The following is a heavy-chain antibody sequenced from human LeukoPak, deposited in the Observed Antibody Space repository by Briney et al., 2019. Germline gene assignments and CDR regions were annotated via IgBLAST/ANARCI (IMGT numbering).Heavy chain of an antibody. V-gene: IGHV3-11*03. CDR3: ATSVDTALDFDY. D-gene: IGHD5-18*01. CDR1: GFTFSDYY. J-gene: IGHJ4*02. Sequence: GGSLRLSCAASGFTFSDYYMSWIRQAPGKGLEWVSYISSSSTYTNYADSVKGRFTIYRDNAKNSLYLQMNSLRAEDTAVYYCATSVDTALDFDYWGQGPLVTVSS. CDR2: ISSSSTYT.